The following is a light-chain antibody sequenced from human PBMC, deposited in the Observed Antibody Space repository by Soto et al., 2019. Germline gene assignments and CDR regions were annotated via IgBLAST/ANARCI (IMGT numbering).Light chain of an antibody. Sequence: EIVMTQSPATLSVSPGERATLFCRASQSVSTNLAWYQQKPGQAPRLLIYGASTRATGIPARFSGSGSGTEFTLTISSLQSEDFALYYCQQYNKWPQFGQVTKVEIK. CDR3: QQYNKWPQ. CDR1: QSVSTN. V-gene: IGKV3-15*01. CDR2: GAS. J-gene: IGKJ1*01.